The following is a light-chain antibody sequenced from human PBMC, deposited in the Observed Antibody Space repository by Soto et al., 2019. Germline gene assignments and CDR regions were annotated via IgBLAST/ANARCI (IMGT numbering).Light chain of an antibody. Sequence: EIVLTQSPATLSLSPGERATLSCRASQGVSNRLAWYQQKPGQAPRLLIFDASDRAAGIPARFSGSGSGTDFTLTISSLEPVDFAVYYCQQRTNWQTTFGQGTRLEIK. CDR1: QGVSNR. CDR2: DAS. CDR3: QQRTNWQTT. V-gene: IGKV3-11*01. J-gene: IGKJ5*01.